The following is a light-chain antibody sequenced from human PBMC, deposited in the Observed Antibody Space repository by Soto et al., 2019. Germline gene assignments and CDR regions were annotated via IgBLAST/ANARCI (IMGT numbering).Light chain of an antibody. Sequence: QSALTQPASVSGSPGQSITISCTGTSSDVGNYIFVSWYRQHPGKAPKLMIYDINNRPSGVSNRFSGSKSGNTASLTISGLHAEDEADYYCSSYTSSSTLVFGTGTKVTVL. CDR1: SSDVGNYIF. CDR2: DIN. CDR3: SSYTSSSTLV. J-gene: IGLJ1*01. V-gene: IGLV2-14*01.